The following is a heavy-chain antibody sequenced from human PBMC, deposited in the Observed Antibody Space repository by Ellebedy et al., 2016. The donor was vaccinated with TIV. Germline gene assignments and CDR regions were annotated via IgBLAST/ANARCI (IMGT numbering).Heavy chain of an antibody. Sequence: MPSETLSLTCSVFHGSIAPYSWRGFRQTPGKGLEWLAEMHHSGITDYSPSLNRRVSISVDTSRNQFSLNLTPVTAADTGLYFCARGHMYCRGDNCRHPLSTAFDIWGQGTMVTVSS. D-gene: IGHD2-21*01. V-gene: IGHV4-34*01. J-gene: IGHJ3*02. CDR3: ARGHMYCRGDNCRHPLSTAFDI. CDR1: HGSIAPYS. CDR2: MHHSGIT.